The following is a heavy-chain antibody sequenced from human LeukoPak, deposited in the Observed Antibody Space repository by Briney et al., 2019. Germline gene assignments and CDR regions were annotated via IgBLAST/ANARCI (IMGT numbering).Heavy chain of an antibody. J-gene: IGHJ3*01. CDR2: ITGNSGAR. D-gene: IGHD6-13*01. CDR1: GFSFSTYA. V-gene: IGHV3-23*01. Sequence: PGGSLRLSCAASGFSFSTYAMNWVRQAPGKGLEWVSGITGNSGARKYADSVKGRFTISRDNSKNTVFLQMNSLRAEDTAVYYCARLLYDSGSWYGGFDVWGQGTMVTVSS. CDR3: ARLLYDSGSWYGGFDV.